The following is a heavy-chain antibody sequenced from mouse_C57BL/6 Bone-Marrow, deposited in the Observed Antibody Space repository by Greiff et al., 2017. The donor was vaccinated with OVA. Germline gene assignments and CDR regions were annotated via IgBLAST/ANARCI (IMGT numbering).Heavy chain of an antibody. D-gene: IGHD2-3*01. J-gene: IGHJ4*01. CDR3: ARYDGYYSLMDY. Sequence: QVQLQQPGAELVKPGASVKMSCKASGYTFTSYWITWVKQRPGQGLEWIGDIYPGSGSTNYNEKFKSKATLTVDTSSSTAYMQLSSLTSEDSAVYYCARYDGYYSLMDYWRQGTSVTVSS. CDR1: GYTFTSYW. V-gene: IGHV1-55*01. CDR2: IYPGSGST.